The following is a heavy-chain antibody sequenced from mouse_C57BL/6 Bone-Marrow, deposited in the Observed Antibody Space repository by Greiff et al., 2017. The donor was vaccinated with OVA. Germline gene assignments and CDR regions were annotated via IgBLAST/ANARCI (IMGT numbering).Heavy chain of an antibody. CDR3: AWGLDYYGISHLDY. J-gene: IGHJ2*01. D-gene: IGHD1-1*01. V-gene: IGHV1-82*01. CDR1: GYAFSSSW. CDR2: IYPGDGDT. Sequence: QVQLQQSGPELVKPGASVKISCKASGYAFSSSWMNWVKQRPGKGLEWIGRIYPGDGDTNYNGKFKGKATLTADKSSSTAYMQLSSLTSEDSAVYFCAWGLDYYGISHLDYWGQGTTLTVSS.